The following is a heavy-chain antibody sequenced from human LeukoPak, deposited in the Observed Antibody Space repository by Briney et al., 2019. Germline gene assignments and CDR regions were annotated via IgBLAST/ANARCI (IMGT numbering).Heavy chain of an antibody. CDR2: MNPNSGNT. V-gene: IGHV1-8*01. D-gene: IGHD3-3*01. CDR3: ARPAYYDFWSGYYTTFDP. J-gene: IGHJ5*02. Sequence: ASVKVSCKASGYTFTSYDINWVRQATGQGLEWMGWMNPNSGNTGYAQEFQGRVTMTRNTSISTAYMELSSLRSEDTAVYYCARPAYYDFWSGYYTTFDPWGQGTLVIVSS. CDR1: GYTFTSYD.